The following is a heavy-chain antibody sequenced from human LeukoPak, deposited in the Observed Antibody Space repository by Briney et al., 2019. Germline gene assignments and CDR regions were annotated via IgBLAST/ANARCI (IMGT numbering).Heavy chain of an antibody. CDR3: ASVASEPAQDIVVVPAAMGPSGWFDP. D-gene: IGHD2-2*01. CDR2: IYYSGST. V-gene: IGHV4-39*01. CDR1: GGSISSSSYY. Sequence: PSETLSLTCTVSGGSISSSSYYWGWIRQPPGKGLEWIGSIYYSGSTYYNPSLKSRVTISVDTSKNQFSLKLSSVTAADTAVHYCASVASEPAQDIVVVPAAMGPSGWFDPWGQGTLVTVSS. J-gene: IGHJ5*02.